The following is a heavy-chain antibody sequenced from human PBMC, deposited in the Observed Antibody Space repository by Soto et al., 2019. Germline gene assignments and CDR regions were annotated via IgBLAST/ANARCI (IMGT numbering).Heavy chain of an antibody. CDR2: ISPYNGNT. D-gene: IGHD3-22*01. V-gene: IGHV1-18*01. CDR3: ARHHYYDTDDYYPDAFDI. CDR1: GYTFTTYG. Sequence: QVQLVQSGAEVKKPGASVKVSCKASGYTFTTYGLSWVRQAPGQGLEWMGWISPYNGNTKYAWKFQGRVTMTTDSSTTTAYMELRSLRSDDTAVYYCARHHYYDTDDYYPDAFDIWGQGTMVTVSS. J-gene: IGHJ3*02.